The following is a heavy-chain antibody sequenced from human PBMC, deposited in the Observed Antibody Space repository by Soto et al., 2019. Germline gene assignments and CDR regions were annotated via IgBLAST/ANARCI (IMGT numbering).Heavy chain of an antibody. CDR2: IYNGGST. J-gene: IGHJ4*02. Sequence: EVQLVESGGGLVQPGGSLRLSCAASGFTVSSNYMSWVRQAPGKGLEWVSVIYNGGSTYYADSVKGRFTISRDNSENTLYLQMNSLRAEDTAVYYCARTCSGGTCSFDYWGQGTLVTVSS. CDR3: ARTCSGGTCSFDY. D-gene: IGHD2-15*01. V-gene: IGHV3-66*01. CDR1: GFTVSSNY.